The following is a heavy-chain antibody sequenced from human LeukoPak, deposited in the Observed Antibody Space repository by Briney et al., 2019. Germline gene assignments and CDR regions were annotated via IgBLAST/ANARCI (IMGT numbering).Heavy chain of an antibody. CDR3: ARGGYDFWSGYYRYYYYGMDV. CDR1: GGSISSYY. Sequence: SETLSLTRTVSGGSISSYYWSWIRQPPGKGLEWIGYIYYSGSTNYNPSLKSRVTISVDTSKNQFSLKLSSVTAADTAVYYCARGGYDFWSGYYRYYYYGMDVWGQGTTVTVSS. J-gene: IGHJ6*02. D-gene: IGHD3-3*01. V-gene: IGHV4-59*01. CDR2: IYYSGST.